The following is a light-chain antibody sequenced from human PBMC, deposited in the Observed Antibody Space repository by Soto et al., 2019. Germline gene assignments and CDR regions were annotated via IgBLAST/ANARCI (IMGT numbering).Light chain of an antibody. CDR2: GAS. V-gene: IGKV3-20*01. Sequence: EIVMTQSPATLSVSPGKGATLSSWASQSVSSNLAWYQQKPGKAPRLLIYGASNTATGIPGRFSVSGSGTDFTLPISRLEPEDSAVYYCQQYGSSGTFGQGTKVDIK. CDR3: QQYGSSGT. J-gene: IGKJ1*01. CDR1: QSVSSN.